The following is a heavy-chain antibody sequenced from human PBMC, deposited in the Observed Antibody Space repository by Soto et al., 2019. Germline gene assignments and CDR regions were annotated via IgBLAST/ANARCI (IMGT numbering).Heavy chain of an antibody. J-gene: IGHJ6*03. CDR1: GGSISSGGYY. V-gene: IGHV4-31*03. Sequence: SETLSLTCTVSGGSISSGGYYWSWIRQHPGKGLEWIGYIYYSGSTYYNPSLKSRVTISVDTSKNQFSLKLSSVTAADTAVYYCASLGRWSGYYYCYYYMDVWGKGTTVTVSS. CDR2: IYYSGST. CDR3: ASLGRWSGYYYCYYYMDV. D-gene: IGHD3-3*01.